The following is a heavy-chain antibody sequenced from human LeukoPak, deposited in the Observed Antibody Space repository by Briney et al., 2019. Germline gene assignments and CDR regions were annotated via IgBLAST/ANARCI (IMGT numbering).Heavy chain of an antibody. V-gene: IGHV4-59*12. D-gene: IGHD3-10*01. Sequence: SETLSLTCAVYGGSFSGYYWSWIRQPPGNGLEWIGYIYYSGSTNYNPSLKSRVTISVDTSKNQFSLKLSSVTAADTAVYYCARDRRGSGSYFGYYYYGMDVWGQGTTVTVSS. CDR1: GGSFSGYY. J-gene: IGHJ6*02. CDR2: IYYSGST. CDR3: ARDRRGSGSYFGYYYYGMDV.